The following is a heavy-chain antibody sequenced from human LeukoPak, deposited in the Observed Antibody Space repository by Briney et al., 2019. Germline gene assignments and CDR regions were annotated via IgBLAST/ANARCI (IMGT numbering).Heavy chain of an antibody. CDR3: AKANYYDSSGYYFDY. J-gene: IGHJ4*02. V-gene: IGHV3-9*01. Sequence: PGRSLRLSCAASGFTFDDYAMHWVRQAPGKGLEWVSGISWNSGSIGYADSVEGRFTISRDNAENSLYLQMNSLRAEDTALYYCAKANYYDSSGYYFDYWGQGTLVTVSS. D-gene: IGHD3-22*01. CDR2: ISWNSGSI. CDR1: GFTFDDYA.